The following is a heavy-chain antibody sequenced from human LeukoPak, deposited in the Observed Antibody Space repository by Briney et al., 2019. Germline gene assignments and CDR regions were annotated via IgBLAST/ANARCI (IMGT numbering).Heavy chain of an antibody. D-gene: IGHD3-10*01. CDR2: IWYDRSNK. V-gene: IGHV3-33*06. CDR1: GFTFSSYG. CDR3: AKDRGHGDYFDY. J-gene: IGHJ4*02. Sequence: GGSLRLSCAASGFTFSSYGMHWVRQAPGKGLEWVAVIWYDRSNKYYADSVKGRFTISRDNSKNTLYLQMNSLRAEDTAVYYCAKDRGHGDYFDYWGQGTLVTVSS.